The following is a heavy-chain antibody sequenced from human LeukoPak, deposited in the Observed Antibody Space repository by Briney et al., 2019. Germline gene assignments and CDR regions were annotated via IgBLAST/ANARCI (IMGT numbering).Heavy chain of an antibody. D-gene: IGHD6-13*01. J-gene: IGHJ4*02. V-gene: IGHV4-30-4*08. Sequence: SETLSLTCTVSGGSISSGDYYWSWIRQPPGKGLEWIGHTHYSGITYYSPSLKSRLTISVDTSKNQFSLKLSSVTAADTAVYHCARARVYSSSWYYFDYWGQGALATVSS. CDR2: THYSGIT. CDR3: ARARVYSSSWYYFDY. CDR1: GGSISSGDYY.